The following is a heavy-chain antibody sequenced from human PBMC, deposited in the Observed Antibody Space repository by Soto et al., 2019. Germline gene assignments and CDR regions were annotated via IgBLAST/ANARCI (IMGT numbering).Heavy chain of an antibody. CDR2: IYYSGST. V-gene: IGHV4-39*01. D-gene: IGHD3-3*01. CDR1: GGSITRGSYF. Sequence: LQLQESGPGLVKPSETLSLTCTVSGGSITRGSYFWGWIRQPPGKGLEWIGSIYYSGSTYYNPSLKSRVTISVDTSKDQFSLKLSSVTAADTAVYYCARLFTIMEYFDYRGQGSLVAVSS. J-gene: IGHJ4*02. CDR3: ARLFTIMEYFDY.